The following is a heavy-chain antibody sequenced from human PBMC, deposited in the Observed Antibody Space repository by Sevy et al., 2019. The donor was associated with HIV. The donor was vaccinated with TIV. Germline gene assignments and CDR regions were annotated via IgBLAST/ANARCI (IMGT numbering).Heavy chain of an antibody. CDR3: STDDLISY. CDR1: GFDFANAW. V-gene: IGHV3-15*07. J-gene: IGHJ4*02. Sequence: GGSLRLSCTASGFDFANAWMNWVCQAPGKGLEWVGHIKSITDGGAADYAAPVKGRFTISRHDSKNTLYLHMNSLKAEDTAVYYCSTDDLISYWGRGTLVTVSS. CDR2: IKSITDGGAA.